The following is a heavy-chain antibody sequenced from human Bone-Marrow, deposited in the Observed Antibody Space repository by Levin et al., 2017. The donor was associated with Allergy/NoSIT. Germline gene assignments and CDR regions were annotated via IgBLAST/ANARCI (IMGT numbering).Heavy chain of an antibody. V-gene: IGHV3-9*01. D-gene: IGHD1/OR15-1a*01. Sequence: PGGSLRLSCATSKFIFDDYGMYWVRQAPGKGLEWVSGISWNSGKTHYADSVKGRFIISRDNATNSLYLQMNSLRTEDTALYYCVKSLNTMTIHDGFDFWGQGTMVTVSA. CDR1: KFIFDDYG. CDR3: VKSLNTMTIHDGFDF. J-gene: IGHJ3*01. CDR2: ISWNSGKT.